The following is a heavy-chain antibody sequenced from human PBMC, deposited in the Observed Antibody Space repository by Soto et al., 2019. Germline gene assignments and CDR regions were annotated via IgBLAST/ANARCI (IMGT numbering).Heavy chain of an antibody. Sequence: QVHLVQSGAELKKPGSSVRVSCKASGDTFSSYTINWVRQAPGLGLEWMGRTIPILSMSNYALKFQGRPTITADKSTSTAYMELSSLRSEDTAMYYCATSYGSGSQAFDYWGQGALVTVSS. J-gene: IGHJ4*02. CDR3: ATSYGSGSQAFDY. CDR1: GDTFSSYT. D-gene: IGHD3-10*01. V-gene: IGHV1-69*02. CDR2: TIPILSMS.